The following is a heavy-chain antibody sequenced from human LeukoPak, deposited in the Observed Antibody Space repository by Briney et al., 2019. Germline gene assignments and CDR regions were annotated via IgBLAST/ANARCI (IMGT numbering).Heavy chain of an antibody. CDR3: ARDNCLYCSSTTCLVDY. V-gene: IGHV1-2*02. D-gene: IGHD2-2*01. Sequence: ASVKVSCKASGYTFTDYVMNGVRQAPGQGVEWMGGVNPNYGETNYAQKFQGRVTMTTDTSTSTDDMEVRRLRSDDTAVYYCARDNCLYCSSTTCLVDYWGQGTLVTVSS. CDR2: VNPNYGET. J-gene: IGHJ4*02. CDR1: GYTFTDYV.